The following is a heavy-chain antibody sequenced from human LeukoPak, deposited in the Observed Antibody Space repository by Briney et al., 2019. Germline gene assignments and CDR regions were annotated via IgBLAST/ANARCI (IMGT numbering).Heavy chain of an antibody. D-gene: IGHD4-17*01. CDR1: GGSVSSGDYY. CDR3: ARARVITHDFDY. Sequence: TLSLTCTVSGGSVSSGDYYWSRIRQPPWKGLGWIGYIYYSESTNYNPSLETRVTISVDTSKNQVSLKLSSVTAADTAVYYCARARVITHDFDYWGQGTLVTVCS. J-gene: IGHJ4*02. CDR2: IYYSEST. V-gene: IGHV4-61*08.